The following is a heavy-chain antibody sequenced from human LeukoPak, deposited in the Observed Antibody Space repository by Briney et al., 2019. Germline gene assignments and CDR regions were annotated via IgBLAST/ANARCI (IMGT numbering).Heavy chain of an antibody. CDR3: ARTTMVRGVMTY. V-gene: IGHV3-48*03. Sequence: QSGGSLRLSCAASGFTFSSYEMNWVRQAPGKGLEWVLYISSSGSTIYYADSVKGRFTISRDNAKNSLYLQMNSLRAGDTAVYYCARTTMVRGVMTYWGQGTLVTVSS. CDR2: ISSSGSTI. CDR1: GFTFSSYE. J-gene: IGHJ4*02. D-gene: IGHD3-10*01.